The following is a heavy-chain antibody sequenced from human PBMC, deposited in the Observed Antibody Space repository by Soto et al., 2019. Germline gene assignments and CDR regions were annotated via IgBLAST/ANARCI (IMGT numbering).Heavy chain of an antibody. V-gene: IGHV3-30*04. CDR1: KFS. Sequence: KFSMYRVITATGKGVEWVALISYDGKNEKYAESVRGRFTISRDNSKNTLDLQMSGLRGEDPAVYYCASYTAGGLFTLRGALGLRAQGTRVSV. J-gene: IGHJ4*03. CDR2: ISYDGKNE. D-gene: IGHD2-21*01. CDR3: ASYTAGGLFTLRGALGL.